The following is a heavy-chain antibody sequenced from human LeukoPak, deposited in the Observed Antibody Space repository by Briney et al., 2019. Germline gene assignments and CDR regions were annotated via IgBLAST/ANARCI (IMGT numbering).Heavy chain of an antibody. D-gene: IGHD2-15*01. CDR1: GGSFSGYY. V-gene: IGHV4-34*01. CDR2: INHNGST. J-gene: IGHJ4*02. CDR3: ARERIYPRRAHFDY. Sequence: PSETLSLTCAVYGGSFSGYYWSWIRQPPGKGLEWIGEINHNGSTNYNPSLKSRVTISVDTSKNQFSLKLSSVTAADMAVYYCARERIYPRRAHFDYWGQGTLVTVSS.